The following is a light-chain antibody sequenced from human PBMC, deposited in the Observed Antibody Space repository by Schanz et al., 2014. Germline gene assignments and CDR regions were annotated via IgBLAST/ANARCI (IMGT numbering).Light chain of an antibody. CDR3: QEYTAYPYD. V-gene: IGKV1-5*03. Sequence: DIQMTQSPSTLSASIGDRVTISCRTSHSTSDRLAWYQQKPGQAPKLLIYKASILHTGVSSRFSGSGYGTDFSLTINSLQPDDLATYYDQEYTAYPYDFAQGAKLLIK. CDR1: HSTSDR. J-gene: IGKJ2*01. CDR2: KAS.